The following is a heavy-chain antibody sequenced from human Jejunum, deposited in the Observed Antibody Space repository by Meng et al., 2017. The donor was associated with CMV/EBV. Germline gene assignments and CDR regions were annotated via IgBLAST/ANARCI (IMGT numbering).Heavy chain of an antibody. CDR2: TKDKTVSFIT. CDR1: GFSINDHY. CDR3: ARDNSNWTFDF. J-gene: IGHJ2*01. Sequence: CAASGFSINDHYMDWVRQAPGKGLEWVGRTKDKTVSFITEYAASVKGRFSISRDASKNSLYLQMNSLKTEDTAMYYCARDNSNWTFDFWGRGTLVTVSS. D-gene: IGHD2/OR15-2a*01. V-gene: IGHV3-72*01.